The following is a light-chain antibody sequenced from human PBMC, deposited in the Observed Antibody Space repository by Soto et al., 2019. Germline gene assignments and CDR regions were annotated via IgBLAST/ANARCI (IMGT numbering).Light chain of an antibody. CDR3: CSYADSTTVV. CDR1: GRSYNL. CDR2: EDN. J-gene: IGLJ3*02. Sequence: QSALTQPASVSGSPGQSITISCTGSGRSYNLVSWFQQSPGKAPKLIIYEDNKRPSGVSNRFSGSKSGNTASLTISGLQPEDEADYHCCSYADSTTVVFGGGTKVTVL. V-gene: IGLV2-23*01.